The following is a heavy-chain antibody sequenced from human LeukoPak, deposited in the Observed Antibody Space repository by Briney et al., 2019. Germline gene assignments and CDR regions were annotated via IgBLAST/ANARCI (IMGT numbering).Heavy chain of an antibody. CDR2: ISGSGGST. Sequence: GGTLRLSCAASGFTFSSYGMSWVRQAPGKGLEWVSAISGSGGSTYYADSVKGRFTISRDNAKNSLYLQMNSLRAEDTAVYYCARDRQGSSWYRDYYYYYMDVWGKGTTVTVSS. CDR1: GFTFSSYG. J-gene: IGHJ6*03. D-gene: IGHD6-13*01. V-gene: IGHV3-23*01. CDR3: ARDRQGSSWYRDYYYYYMDV.